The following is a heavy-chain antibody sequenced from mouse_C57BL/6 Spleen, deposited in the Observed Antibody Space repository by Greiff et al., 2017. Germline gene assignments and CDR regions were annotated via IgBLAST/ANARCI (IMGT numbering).Heavy chain of an antibody. Sequence: EVQLQQSGGDLVKPGGSLKLSCAASGFTFSSYGMSWVRQTPDKRLEWVATISSGGSYTYYPDSVKGRFTISRDNAKNTLYLQMSSLKSEDTAMYYCARHLITTVVATIDYAMDYWGQGTAVTVSS. D-gene: IGHD1-1*01. V-gene: IGHV5-6*01. CDR3: ARHLITTVVATIDYAMDY. CDR1: GFTFSSYG. J-gene: IGHJ4*01. CDR2: ISSGGSYT.